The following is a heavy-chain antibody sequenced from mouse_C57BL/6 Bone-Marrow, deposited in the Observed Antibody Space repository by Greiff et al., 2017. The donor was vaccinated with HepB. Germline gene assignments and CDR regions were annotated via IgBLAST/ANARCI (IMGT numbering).Heavy chain of an antibody. V-gene: IGHV5-4*03. Sequence: EVMLVESGGGLVKPGGSLKLSCAASGFTFSSYAMSWVRQTPEKRLEWVATISDGGSYTYYPDNVKGRFTISRDNAKNTLYLQMSHRKSEDTAMDCGERDGDDGDWFAYWGQGTLVTVSA. J-gene: IGHJ3*01. D-gene: IGHD2-12*01. CDR3: ERDGDDGDWFAY. CDR2: ISDGGSYT. CDR1: GFTFSSYA.